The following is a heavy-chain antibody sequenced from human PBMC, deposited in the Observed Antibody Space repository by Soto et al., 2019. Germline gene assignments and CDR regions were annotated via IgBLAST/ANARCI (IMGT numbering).Heavy chain of an antibody. CDR1: GGSISSGGYS. D-gene: IGHD5-18*01. Sequence: PSETLSLTCAVSGGSISSGGYSFSCIRQPPGKGLEWIGYIYHSGSTYYNPSLKSRVTISVDRSKNQFSLKLSSVTAADTAVYYCARDRGYRYGSGWFDPWGQGTLVTVSS. CDR2: IYHSGST. CDR3: ARDRGYRYGSGWFDP. V-gene: IGHV4-30-2*01. J-gene: IGHJ5*02.